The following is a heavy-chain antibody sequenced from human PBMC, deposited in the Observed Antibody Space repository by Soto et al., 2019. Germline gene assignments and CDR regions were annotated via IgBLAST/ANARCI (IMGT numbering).Heavy chain of an antibody. J-gene: IGHJ6*02. CDR2: IYPGDSDT. CDR1: GYSFTNYW. V-gene: IGHV5-51*01. Sequence: PGEPLKVSCKGSGYSFTNYWISWVRQMPGKGLEWMGIIYPGDSDTRYSPSFQGQVTISADKSISTAYLQWSSLKASDTAMYYCARDNAGSYQNPYYYYGMGVWGQGTTVTVSS. CDR3: ARDNAGSYQNPYYYYGMGV. D-gene: IGHD3-10*01.